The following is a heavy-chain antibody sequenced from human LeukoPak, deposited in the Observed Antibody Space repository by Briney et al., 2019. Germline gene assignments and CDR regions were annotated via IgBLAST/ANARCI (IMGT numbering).Heavy chain of an antibody. J-gene: IGHJ5*02. V-gene: IGHV3-7*01. Sequence: PGGSLILSCPAAGFAFSKYWMSWVRQAPVKGLEWVANIKEDGSIEDYADSVKGRFTVSRDNAKNSLYLQMNSLRVEDTAVYYCVSQQLAPPWGQGTLVTVSS. CDR3: VSQQLAPP. CDR1: GFAFSKYW. CDR2: IKEDGSIE. D-gene: IGHD5-24*01.